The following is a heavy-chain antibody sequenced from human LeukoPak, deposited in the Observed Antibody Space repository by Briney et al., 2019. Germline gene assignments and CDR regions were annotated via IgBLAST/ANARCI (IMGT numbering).Heavy chain of an antibody. J-gene: IGHJ4*02. CDR1: GFTFSSYA. D-gene: IGHD3-16*01. V-gene: IGHV3-23*01. CDR3: AKVVRVQWGFFDY. Sequence: SGGSLRLSCAASGFTFSSYAMSWVRQAPGKGLEWVSAISGSGGSTYYADSVKGRFTISRDNSKNTLYLQMNSLRAEDTAVYYCAKVVRVQWGFFDYWGQGTLVTVSS. CDR2: ISGSGGST.